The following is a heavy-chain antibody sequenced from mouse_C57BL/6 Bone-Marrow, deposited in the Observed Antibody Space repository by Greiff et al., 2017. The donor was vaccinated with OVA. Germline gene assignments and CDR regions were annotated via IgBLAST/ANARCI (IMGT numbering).Heavy chain of an antibody. D-gene: IGHD2-4*01. CDR2: IYPRSGNT. J-gene: IGHJ3*01. CDR3: AVYYDYDRFAY. CDR1: GYTFTSYG. Sequence: QVQLKESGAELARPGASVKLSCKASGYTFTSYGISWVKQRTGQGLEWIGEIYPRSGNTYYNEKIKGKATLTADKSSSTAYMELRSLTSEDSAVYFCAVYYDYDRFAYWGQGALVTVSA. V-gene: IGHV1-81*01.